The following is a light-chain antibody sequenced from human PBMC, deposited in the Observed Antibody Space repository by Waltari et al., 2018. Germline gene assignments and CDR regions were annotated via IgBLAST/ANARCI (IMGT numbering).Light chain of an antibody. V-gene: IGLV1-44*01. CDR3: ATWDDSLSVYV. CDR2: SSP. CDR1: TSNIGGNS. J-gene: IGLJ6*01. Sequence: LTQPPSASGTPGQRVTISCSGTTSNIGGNSVHWYQQLPGTAPKLLMYSSPQRPSGVPDRFSGSKSGTSASLAISDLQSDDEGDYYCATWDDSLSVYVFGSGTTVTVL.